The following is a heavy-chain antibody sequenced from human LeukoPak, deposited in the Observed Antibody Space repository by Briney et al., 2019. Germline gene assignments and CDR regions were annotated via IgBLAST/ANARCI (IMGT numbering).Heavy chain of an antibody. CDR3: AKWARDCSSTSCYMRY. J-gene: IGHJ4*02. Sequence: GGSLRLSCAASGLTFSSYAMSWVRQAPGKGLEWVSAISGGGGSTYYADSVKGRFTISRDNSKNTLYLQMNSLRAEDTAVYYCAKWARDCSSTSCYMRYWGQGTLVTVSS. CDR2: ISGGGGST. V-gene: IGHV3-23*01. CDR1: GLTFSSYA. D-gene: IGHD2-2*02.